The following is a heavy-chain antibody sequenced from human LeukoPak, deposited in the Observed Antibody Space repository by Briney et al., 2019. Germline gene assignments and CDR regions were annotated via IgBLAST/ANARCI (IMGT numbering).Heavy chain of an antibody. CDR1: GFTFSSHS. CDR2: IRYDGSNK. Sequence: GGSLRLSCAASGFTFSSHSVHWVRQAPGKGLEWVAFIRYDGSNKYYADSVKGRFTISRDNSKNTLYLQMNSLRAEDTAVYYCAKDGAPYSSSPEPVDYWGQGTLVTVSS. J-gene: IGHJ4*02. CDR3: AKDGAPYSSSPEPVDY. D-gene: IGHD6-6*01. V-gene: IGHV3-30*02.